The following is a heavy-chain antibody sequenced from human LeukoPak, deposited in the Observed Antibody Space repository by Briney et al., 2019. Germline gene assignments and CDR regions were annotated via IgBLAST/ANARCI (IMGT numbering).Heavy chain of an antibody. D-gene: IGHD1-26*01. CDR3: AKGELHFNTCSFDY. V-gene: IGHV3-30*18. CDR1: GFTFSSG. J-gene: IGHJ4*02. Sequence: GGSLRLSCAASGFTFSSGMHWVRQAPGKGLEWVAVISYDGNHKYYGDSVKGRFTISRDNSRNTLYLQMDSLKTEDTAVYYCAKGELHFNTCSFDYWGQGTLVTVSS. CDR2: ISYDGNHK.